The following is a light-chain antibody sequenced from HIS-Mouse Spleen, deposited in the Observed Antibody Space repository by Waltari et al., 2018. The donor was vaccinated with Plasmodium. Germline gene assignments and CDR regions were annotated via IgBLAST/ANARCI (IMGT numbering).Light chain of an antibody. CDR3: YSTDSSGNHRV. CDR2: EDS. Sequence: SYELTQPPSVSVSPGQTARITCSGDALPKKYAYSYQQKPGQAPVLVIYEDSKRPSGRRERFAGSSSGTMATLTISGAQVEDEADYYCYSTDSSGNHRVFGGGTKLTVL. J-gene: IGLJ3*02. V-gene: IGLV3-10*01. CDR1: ALPKKY.